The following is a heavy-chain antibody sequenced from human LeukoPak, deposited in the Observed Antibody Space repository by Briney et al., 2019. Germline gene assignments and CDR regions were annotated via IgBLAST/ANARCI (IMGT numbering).Heavy chain of an antibody. Sequence: GGSLRLSCAASGFTFDDYAMHWVRQAPGKDLEWVSGISWNSGSIGYADSVKGRFTISRDNAKNSLYLQMNSLRAEDTALYYCAKDKGNGDYVLYYYYYGMDVWGQGTTVTVSS. V-gene: IGHV3-9*01. J-gene: IGHJ6*02. D-gene: IGHD4-17*01. CDR2: ISWNSGSI. CDR1: GFTFDDYA. CDR3: AKDKGNGDYVLYYYYYGMDV.